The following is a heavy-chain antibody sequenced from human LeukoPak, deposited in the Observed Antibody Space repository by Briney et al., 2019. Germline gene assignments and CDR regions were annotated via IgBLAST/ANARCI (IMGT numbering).Heavy chain of an antibody. V-gene: IGHV1-24*01. D-gene: IGHD2-15*01. CDR2: FDPEDGET. J-gene: IGHJ6*03. Sequence: GASVKVSCKVSGYTLTELSMHWVRQAPGKGLEWMGGFDPEDGETIYAQKFQGRVTMTEDTSTDTAYMELSSLRSEDTAVYYCATHIHGYCSGGSCYSPKYYYYYYMDVWGKGTTATVSS. CDR3: ATHIHGYCSGGSCYSPKYYYYYYMDV. CDR1: GYTLTELS.